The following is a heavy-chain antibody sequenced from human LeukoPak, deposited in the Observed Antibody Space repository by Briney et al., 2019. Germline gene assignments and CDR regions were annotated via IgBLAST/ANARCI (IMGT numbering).Heavy chain of an antibody. Sequence: PGGSLRLSCAASGFTFSSYGMHWVRQAPGKGLEWVAVISYDGSNKYYADSVKGRFTISRDNSKNTLYLQMNSLRAEDTAAYYCAKLTWGDYASPTHFDYWGQGTLVTVSS. D-gene: IGHD4-17*01. J-gene: IGHJ4*02. V-gene: IGHV3-30*18. CDR2: ISYDGSNK. CDR1: GFTFSSYG. CDR3: AKLTWGDYASPTHFDY.